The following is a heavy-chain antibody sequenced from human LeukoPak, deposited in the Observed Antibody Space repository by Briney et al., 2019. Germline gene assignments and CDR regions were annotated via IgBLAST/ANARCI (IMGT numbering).Heavy chain of an antibody. D-gene: IGHD3-10*01. CDR3: ARGPHYYGSGSYLLDSDY. J-gene: IGHJ4*02. V-gene: IGHV4-39*07. CDR1: GGSISSSPYY. CDR2: IYYSGST. Sequence: PSETLSLTCTDSGGSISSSPYYWGWIRQPPGKGLEWIGSIYYSGSTYYNPSLKSRVTISVDTSKNQFSLNLSSVTAADTAVYYCARGPHYYGSGSYLLDSDYWGQGTLVTVFS.